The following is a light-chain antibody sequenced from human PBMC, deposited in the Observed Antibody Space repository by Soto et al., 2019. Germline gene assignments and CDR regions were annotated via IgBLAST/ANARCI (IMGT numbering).Light chain of an antibody. CDR2: GAS. J-gene: IGKJ2*01. CDR1: QSVSSK. V-gene: IGKV3-15*01. CDR3: QQYNNWPYT. Sequence: EIVMTQSPATLSVSPGERATLSCRASQSVSSKLAWYQQKPGQAPRLLIYGASTRATGILARFSGSGSGTEFTLTISSLQSGDFAVYFCQQYNNWPYTFGQGTKLEIK.